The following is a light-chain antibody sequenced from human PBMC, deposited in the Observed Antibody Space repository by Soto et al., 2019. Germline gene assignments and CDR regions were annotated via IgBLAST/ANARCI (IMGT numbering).Light chain of an antibody. CDR3: QQYSNWPPSWT. Sequence: IVMTQSPATLSVSPGERATLTCRASQNINSNLAWYRQKPGQAPRLLIYGASTRATDIPARFSGSGSGTDFTLTISSLQAEDFAVYYCQQYSNWPPSWTFGQGTKVDIK. V-gene: IGKV3-15*01. J-gene: IGKJ1*01. CDR1: QNINSN. CDR2: GAS.